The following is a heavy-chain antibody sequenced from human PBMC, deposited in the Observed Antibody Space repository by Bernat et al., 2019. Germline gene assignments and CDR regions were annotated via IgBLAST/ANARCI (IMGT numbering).Heavy chain of an antibody. J-gene: IGHJ4*02. D-gene: IGHD6-13*01. CDR1: EDSFTNYC. Sequence: EVQLLQSGAEVRKPGESLKISCKGSEDSFTNYCIAWVRQMPGKGLEWMGTIYPSDSDTRYSPSFQGQVTISAYKSINTAYLQWSSLKASDSAMYYCARPRYSSNAAYYFDYWGQGTLVTVSA. V-gene: IGHV5-51*01. CDR2: IYPSDSDT. CDR3: ARPRYSSNAAYYFDY.